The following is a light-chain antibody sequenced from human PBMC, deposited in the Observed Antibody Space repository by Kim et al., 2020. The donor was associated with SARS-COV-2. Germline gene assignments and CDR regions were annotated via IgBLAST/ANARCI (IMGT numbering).Light chain of an antibody. CDR1: QSINSG. V-gene: IGKV1-5*03. J-gene: IGKJ2*03. CDR3: QQYDSYSGYS. Sequence: ASVGDAVTVTCRASQSINSGVAWYKQKPGKAPKLLIYKASNLQSGVPSRFSGSGFGTEFTLTSSTLQPDDFATYYCQQYDSYSGYSFGQGTKLEI. CDR2: KAS.